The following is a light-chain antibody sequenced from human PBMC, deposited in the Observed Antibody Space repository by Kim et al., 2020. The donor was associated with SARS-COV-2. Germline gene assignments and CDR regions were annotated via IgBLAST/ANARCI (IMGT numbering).Light chain of an antibody. CDR1: QSVSSSY. J-gene: IGKJ2*03. V-gene: IGKV3-20*01. CDR2: GAS. Sequence: EIVLTQSPGTLSLSPGERATFSCRASQSVSSSYLAWYQQKPGQAPRLLIYGASSRATGIPDRFSGSGSGTDFTLTISRLEPEDFAVYYCQQYGSSLMYSFGQGTKLEIK. CDR3: QQYGSSLMYS.